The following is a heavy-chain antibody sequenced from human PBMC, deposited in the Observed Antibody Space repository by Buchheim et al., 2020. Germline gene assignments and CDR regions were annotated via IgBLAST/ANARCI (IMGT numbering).Heavy chain of an antibody. J-gene: IGHJ6*02. D-gene: IGHD1-1*01. Sequence: EVQLLESGGGLIQPGGSLRLSCAASRFTFSTFAMSWVCQAPGKGLEWVSIIRADGGGTYHADSVKGRFTISRDNSKNTVDLQMNTLTAEDTAVYYCARVGVAGTTWGDRGMDVWGQGTT. V-gene: IGHV3-23*01. CDR2: IRADGGGT. CDR1: RFTFSTFA. CDR3: ARVGVAGTTWGDRGMDV.